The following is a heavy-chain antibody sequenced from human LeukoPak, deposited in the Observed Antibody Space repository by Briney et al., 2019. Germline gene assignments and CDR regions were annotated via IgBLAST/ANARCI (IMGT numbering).Heavy chain of an antibody. V-gene: IGHV3-30*18. J-gene: IGHJ4*02. CDR2: ISYDGSNK. Sequence: PGGSLRLSCAASGFSFSYYSMNWVRQAPGKGLEWVAVISYDGSNKYHIDSVKGRFTISRDNSKNTLYLQMNTLRAEDTAVYYCAKDVGDYVWGRLNWGQGTLVTVSS. CDR3: AKDVGDYVWGRLN. D-gene: IGHD3-16*01. CDR1: GFSFSYYS.